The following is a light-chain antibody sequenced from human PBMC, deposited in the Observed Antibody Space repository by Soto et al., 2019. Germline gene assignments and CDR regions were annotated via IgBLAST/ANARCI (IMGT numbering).Light chain of an antibody. CDR1: QSISIN. CDR2: AAS. CDR3: QQYNKWIT. V-gene: IGKV3-15*01. Sequence: EIVMTQSPATLSVSPGERAILSCRASQSISINLAWYQQKPGQAPRLLIYAASNRAAGVPARFSGSWSGTEFTLTIRSLQSEDFAVYYCQQYNKWITFGQGTRLEIK. J-gene: IGKJ5*01.